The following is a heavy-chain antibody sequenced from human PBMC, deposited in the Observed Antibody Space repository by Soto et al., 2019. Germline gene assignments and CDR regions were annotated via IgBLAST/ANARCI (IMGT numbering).Heavy chain of an antibody. J-gene: IGHJ4*02. D-gene: IGHD3-10*01. V-gene: IGHV3-30-3*01. CDR3: ARDLKYYYGSGPGY. CDR1: GFTFSSYA. Sequence: GGSLRLSCAASGFTFSSYAMHWVRQAPGKGLEWVAVISYDGSNKYYADSVKGRFTISRDNSKNTLYLQMNSLRAEDTAVYYCARDLKYYYGSGPGYWGQGTLVTVSS. CDR2: ISYDGSNK.